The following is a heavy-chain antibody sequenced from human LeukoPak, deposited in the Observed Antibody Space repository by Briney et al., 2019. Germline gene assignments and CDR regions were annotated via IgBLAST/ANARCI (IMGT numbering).Heavy chain of an antibody. CDR2: INQDGSEI. J-gene: IGHJ4*02. D-gene: IGHD3-16*01. Sequence: GESLRLSCAASGFTFSRFRMSWVRQPPGEGLEWVANINQDGSEIYYVDSVKGRFTVSTDNAKNSLYLQMTSLRAEDTAVYYCASSWGSAIDFWGQGTLVTVPS. V-gene: IGHV3-7*01. CDR3: ASSWGSAIDF. CDR1: GFTFSRFR.